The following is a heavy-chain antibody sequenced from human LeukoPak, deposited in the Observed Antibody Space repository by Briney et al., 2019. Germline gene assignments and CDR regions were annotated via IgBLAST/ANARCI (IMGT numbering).Heavy chain of an antibody. CDR3: ARAEWSNWYFDL. J-gene: IGHJ2*01. D-gene: IGHD3-3*01. V-gene: IGHV3-7*01. CDR2: IKQDGSEK. Sequence: GGSLRLSCAASGFTFSTYCMNWVRQAPGEGLEWVANIKQDGSEKYYVDSVTGRSTPPRDSAKTSMYRHMNSPRAEDTAVYYCARAEWSNWYFDLWGRGTLVTVSS. CDR1: GFTFSTYC.